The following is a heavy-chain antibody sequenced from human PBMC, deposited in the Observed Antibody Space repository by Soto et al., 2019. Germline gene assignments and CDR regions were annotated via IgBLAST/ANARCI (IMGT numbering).Heavy chain of an antibody. CDR3: ATTLIRGVITTYFDY. J-gene: IGHJ4*02. CDR1: GFTFSGYV. V-gene: IGHV3-30-3*01. Sequence: QVQLVESGGGVVQPGRSLRLSCAASGFTFSGYVIHWVRQAPGKGLDWVAVISHDGSDKYYADSVKGRFTISRDNTKNTLYLQMNSLRAEDTAVYYCATTLIRGVITTYFDYWGQGTLLTVSS. D-gene: IGHD3-10*01. CDR2: ISHDGSDK.